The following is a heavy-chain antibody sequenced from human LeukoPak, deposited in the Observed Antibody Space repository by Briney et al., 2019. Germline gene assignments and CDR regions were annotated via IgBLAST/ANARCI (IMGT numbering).Heavy chain of an antibody. CDR2: ISAYNGNT. Sequence: ASVKVSCKASGYTFTSYGISWVRPAPGQGLEWMGWISAYNGNTNYAQKFQGRVTMTRNTSISTAYMELSSLRSEDTAVYYCARVPAYDSSGYYWRYFQHWGQGTLVTVSS. J-gene: IGHJ1*01. D-gene: IGHD3-22*01. CDR1: GYTFTSYG. CDR3: ARVPAYDSSGYYWRYFQH. V-gene: IGHV1-18*01.